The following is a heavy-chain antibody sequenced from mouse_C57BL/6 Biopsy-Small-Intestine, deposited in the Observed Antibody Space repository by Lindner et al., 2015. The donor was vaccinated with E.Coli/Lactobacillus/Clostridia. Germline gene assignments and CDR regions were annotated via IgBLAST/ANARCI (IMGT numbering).Heavy chain of an antibody. CDR3: AREFITTVGYYFDY. Sequence: VQLQESGAELVKPGASVKLSCTASGFNIKDYYIHWVKQRTEQGLEWIGRIDPGDGETKYAPKFQGKATITADTSSNTAYLQLSSLTSEDTAVYYCAREFITTVGYYFDYWGQGTTLTVSS. D-gene: IGHD1-1*01. V-gene: IGHV14-2*01. J-gene: IGHJ2*01. CDR2: IDPGDGET. CDR1: GFNIKDYY.